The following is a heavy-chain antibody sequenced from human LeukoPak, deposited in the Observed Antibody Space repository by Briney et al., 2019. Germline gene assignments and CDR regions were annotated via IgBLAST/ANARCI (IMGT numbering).Heavy chain of an antibody. D-gene: IGHD3-3*01. CDR1: GYSISSGYY. CDR2: IYHSGST. J-gene: IGHJ3*02. CDR3: ARGLPLGFLELREDAFDI. V-gene: IGHV4-38-2*02. Sequence: SETLPLTCTVSGYSISSGYYWGWIRQPPGKGLEWIGSIYHSGSTYYNPSLKSRVTISVDTSKDQFSLKLSSVTAADTAVYYCARGLPLGFLELREDAFDIWGQGTMVTVSS.